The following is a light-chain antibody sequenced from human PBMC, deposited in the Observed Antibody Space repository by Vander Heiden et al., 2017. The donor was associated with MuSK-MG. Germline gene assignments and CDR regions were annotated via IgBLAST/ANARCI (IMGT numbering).Light chain of an antibody. CDR2: GSS. J-gene: IGKJ3*01. CDR3: QKYYSAPFT. CDR1: QGINTY. V-gene: IGKV1-27*01. Sequence: DIQMTQSPSSLSASVGDRVTITCRASQGINTYLAWFQQKPGKVPKLLIDGSSTLQSGVPSRFSGSGSGTDFTLTISGLQPGDVATYYCQKYYSAPFTFGHGTKVDIK.